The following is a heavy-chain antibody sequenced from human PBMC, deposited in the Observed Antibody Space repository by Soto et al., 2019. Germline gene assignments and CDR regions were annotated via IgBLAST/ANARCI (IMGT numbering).Heavy chain of an antibody. V-gene: IGHV4-59*08. CDR3: ARHEEAVAGDSYYYGMDV. CDR1: GGSISSYY. Sequence: QVQLQESGPGLVKPSETLSLTCTVSGGSISSYYWSWIRQPPGKGLEWIGYIYYSGSTNYNPSLKSRVTISVDXXKXQYXPKLSSVTAADTAVYYCARHEEAVAGDSYYYGMDVWGQGTTVTVSS. CDR2: IYYSGST. J-gene: IGHJ6*02. D-gene: IGHD6-19*01.